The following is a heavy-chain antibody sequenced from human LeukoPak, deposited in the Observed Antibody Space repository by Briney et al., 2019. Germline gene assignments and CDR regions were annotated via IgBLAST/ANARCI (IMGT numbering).Heavy chain of an antibody. D-gene: IGHD1-26*01. V-gene: IGHV3-48*03. J-gene: IGHJ4*02. CDR2: ISSSGSTI. Sequence: PGGSLRLSCAASGFAFSSYEMNWARQAPGKGLEWVSYISSSGSTIYYADSVKGRFTISRDDAKNSLYLQMNSLRAEDTAVYYCARDLGGSYWEGGYWGQGTLVTVSS. CDR3: ARDLGGSYWEGGY. CDR1: GFAFSSYE.